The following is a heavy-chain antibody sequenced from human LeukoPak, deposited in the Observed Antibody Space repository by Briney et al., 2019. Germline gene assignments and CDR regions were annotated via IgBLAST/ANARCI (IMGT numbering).Heavy chain of an antibody. D-gene: IGHD5-12*01. CDR3: ARGPH. CDR1: GFTFSNYW. J-gene: IGHJ4*02. V-gene: IGHV3-7*01. CDR2: IKEDGSEK. Sequence: GGSLRLSCAASGFTFSNYWMSWVRQAPGKGLEWVANIKEDGSEKYSVDSVKGRFIISRDNVENSLYLQMNSLGDEDTAVYYCARGPHWGQGTLVTVSS.